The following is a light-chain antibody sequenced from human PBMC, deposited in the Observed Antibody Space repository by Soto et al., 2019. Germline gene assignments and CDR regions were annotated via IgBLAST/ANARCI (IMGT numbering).Light chain of an antibody. CDR2: EVT. CDR3: LSFTSSSTSYV. V-gene: IGLV2-14*01. Sequence: QSVLTQPASVSGSPGQSITISCTGTSSDVGGYNYVSWYQHHPGKAPKLMIYEVTNRPSGVSIRFSGSKSGTTASLTISGLQAEDEADYYCLSFTSSSTSYVFGTGTKVTVL. CDR1: SSDVGGYNY. J-gene: IGLJ1*01.